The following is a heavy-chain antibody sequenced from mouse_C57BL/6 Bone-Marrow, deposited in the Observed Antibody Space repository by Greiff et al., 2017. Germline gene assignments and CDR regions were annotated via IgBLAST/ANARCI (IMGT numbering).Heavy chain of an antibody. J-gene: IGHJ3*01. D-gene: IGHD1-1*01. Sequence: QVQLQQPGAELVKPGASVKLSCKASGYTFTSYWMQWVKQRPGQGLEWIGEIDPSDSYTNYNQKFKGKATLTVDTSSSTAYMQLSSLTSEDSAVYYCAIYYYGRSGAWFAYWGQGTLVTVSA. CDR3: AIYYYGRSGAWFAY. V-gene: IGHV1-50*01. CDR1: GYTFTSYW. CDR2: IDPSDSYT.